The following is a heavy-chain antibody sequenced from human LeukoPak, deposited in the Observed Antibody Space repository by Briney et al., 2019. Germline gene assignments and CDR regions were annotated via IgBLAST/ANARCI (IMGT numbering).Heavy chain of an antibody. J-gene: IGHJ5*02. V-gene: IGHV4-38-2*01. CDR3: AKAGTTGIHHWFDP. CDR2: IYHSGGS. CDR1: GYSISNDYY. Sequence: PSETLSLTCVVSGYSISNDYYRGWIRQPPGKGLEWIGNIYHSGGSYYNPSLKSRGTILVDTSKNQFSLKLSSVTAADTAAYYCAKAGTTGIHHWFDPWGQGNLVTVSS. D-gene: IGHD1-1*01.